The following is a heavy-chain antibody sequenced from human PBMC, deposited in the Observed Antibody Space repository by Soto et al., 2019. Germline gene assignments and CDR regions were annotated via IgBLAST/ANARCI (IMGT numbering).Heavy chain of an antibody. Sequence: PSETLSLTCTVSGGSISSYYWSWIRQPAGKGLEWIGRIYTSGSTNYNPSLKSRVTMSVDTSKNQFSLKLSSVTAADTAVYYCARTGSSSWYVGGMDVWCQGTTVTVSS. D-gene: IGHD6-13*01. CDR3: ARTGSSSWYVGGMDV. V-gene: IGHV4-4*07. J-gene: IGHJ6*02. CDR1: GGSISSYY. CDR2: IYTSGST.